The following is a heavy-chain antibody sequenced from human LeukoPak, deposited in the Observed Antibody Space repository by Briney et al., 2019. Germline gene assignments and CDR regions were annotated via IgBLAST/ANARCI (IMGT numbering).Heavy chain of an antibody. V-gene: IGHV3-7*01. D-gene: IGHD2-21*01. Sequence: GVSLRLSCAASGFTFSNFWMNWVRQAPGEGLEWVANINEDGSETHYVDSVKDRFTISRVNGKNSLFLQMNSLRGEDTAVYYCARVRHDEGLSRFRDYDYWGQGTLVTVSS. CDR3: ARVRHDEGLSRFRDYDY. CDR1: GFTFSNFW. J-gene: IGHJ4*02. CDR2: INEDGSET.